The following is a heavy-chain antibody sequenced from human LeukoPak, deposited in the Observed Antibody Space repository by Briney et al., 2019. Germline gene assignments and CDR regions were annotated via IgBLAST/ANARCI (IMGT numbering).Heavy chain of an antibody. CDR2: ISSSGSTK. J-gene: IGHJ4*02. CDR3: ARVRGYSYGAFDY. Sequence: PGGSLRLSCAASGFTFSSYEMNWVRQAPGKGLEWVSYISSSGSTKYYADSVKGRFTISRDNAKNSLYLQMNSLRAEDTAVYYCARVRGYSYGAFDYWGQGTLVTVSS. V-gene: IGHV3-48*03. CDR1: GFTFSSYE. D-gene: IGHD5-18*01.